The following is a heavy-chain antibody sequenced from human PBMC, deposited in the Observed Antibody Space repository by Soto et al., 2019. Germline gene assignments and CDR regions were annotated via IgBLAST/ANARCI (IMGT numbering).Heavy chain of an antibody. J-gene: IGHJ4*02. D-gene: IGHD6-6*01. CDR1: GYTFTSYA. Sequence: GASVKVSCKASGYTFTSYAMHWVRQAPGQRLEWMGWINAGNGNTKYSQKFQGRVTITRDTSASTAYMELSSLRSEDTAVYYCARDLARSIAARTLTYWGQGTLVTVSS. V-gene: IGHV1-3*01. CDR3: ARDLARSIAARTLTY. CDR2: INAGNGNT.